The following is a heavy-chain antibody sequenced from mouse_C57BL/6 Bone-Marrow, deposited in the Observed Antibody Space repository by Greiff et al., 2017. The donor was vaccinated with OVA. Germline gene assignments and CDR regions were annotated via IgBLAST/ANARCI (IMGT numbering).Heavy chain of an antibody. CDR2: ISDGGSYT. V-gene: IGHV5-4*03. CDR3: ARGGTNGSRFDY. D-gene: IGHD1-1*01. J-gene: IGHJ2*01. CDR1: GFTFSSYA. Sequence: EVKLVESGGVLVKPGGSLKLSCAASGFTFSSYAMSWVRQTPEKRLEWVATISDGGSYTYYPDNVKGRFTISRDNAKNNLYLQMSHLKSEDTAMYYCARGGTNGSRFDYWGQGTTLTVSS.